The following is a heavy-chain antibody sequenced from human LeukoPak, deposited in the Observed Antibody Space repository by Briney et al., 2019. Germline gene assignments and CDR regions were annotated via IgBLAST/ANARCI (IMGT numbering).Heavy chain of an antibody. J-gene: IGHJ4*02. CDR3: ARSRHSSSWSGVDY. D-gene: IGHD6-13*01. V-gene: IGHV1-69*05. CDR1: GGTFSSYA. Sequence: SVKVSCKASGGTFSSYAISWVRQAPGQGLEWMGGIIPIFGTANYAQRFQGRVTITTDESASTAYMELSSLRSEDTAVYYCARSRHSSSWSGVDYWGQGTLVTVSS. CDR2: IIPIFGTA.